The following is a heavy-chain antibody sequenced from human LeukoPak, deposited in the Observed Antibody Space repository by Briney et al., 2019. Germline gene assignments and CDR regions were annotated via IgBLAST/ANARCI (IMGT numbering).Heavy chain of an antibody. CDR1: GFTFSSYS. V-gene: IGHV3-21*01. J-gene: IGHJ5*02. CDR3: ARVGGSYWGWFDP. CDR2: ISSTSSYK. Sequence: GGSLRLSCEASGFTFSSYSMKWVRQAPGKGLEWVSCISSTSSYKYYADSVKGRFTISRDNAKNSLYLQMNSLRAEDTAVYYCARVGGSYWGWFDPWGQGTLVTVSS. D-gene: IGHD1-26*01.